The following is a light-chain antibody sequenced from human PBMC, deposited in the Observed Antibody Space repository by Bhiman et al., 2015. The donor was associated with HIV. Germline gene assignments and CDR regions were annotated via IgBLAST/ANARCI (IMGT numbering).Light chain of an antibody. CDR1: SSNIGNNY. V-gene: IGLV1-51*02. Sequence: CCSGSSSNIGNNYVSWYQQLPGTAPKLLIYENNKRPSGIPDRFSGSKSGTSATLGITGLQTGDEADYYCGTWDNSLSTGGVFGTGTKVTVL. CDR3: GTWDNSLSTGGV. CDR2: ENN. J-gene: IGLJ1*01.